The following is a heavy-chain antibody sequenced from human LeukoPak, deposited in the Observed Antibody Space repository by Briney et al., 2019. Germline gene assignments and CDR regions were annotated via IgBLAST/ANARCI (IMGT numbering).Heavy chain of an antibody. CDR1: GFTFNNYW. CDR2: ITSDGSST. V-gene: IGHV3-74*01. J-gene: IGHJ4*02. CDR3: ARDSGSNGGLDC. Sequence: PGGSLRLSCAASGFTFNNYWMQWVRQAPGKGLVWVSRITSDGSSTRYADSVKGRFTISRDNAKNTLFLQMNSLRAEDTAVYYCARDSGSNGGLDCCGQGTLVTVSS. D-gene: IGHD4-23*01.